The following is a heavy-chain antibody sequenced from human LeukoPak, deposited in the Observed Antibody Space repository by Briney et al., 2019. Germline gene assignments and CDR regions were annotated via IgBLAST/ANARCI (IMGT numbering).Heavy chain of an antibody. J-gene: IGHJ6*03. CDR3: ARDRIGYCSATSCFVNSYYYKDV. D-gene: IGHD2-2*01. CDR2: ISSSSTYI. Sequence: GGSLRLSCAASGFTFSSYSMNWVRQAPGKGLEWVSSISSSSTYIYYADSVKGRFTISRDNAKNSLYLQMNSLRAEDTAVYFCARDRIGYCSATSCFVNSYYYKDVWGKGTTVTVSS. V-gene: IGHV3-21*01. CDR1: GFTFSSYS.